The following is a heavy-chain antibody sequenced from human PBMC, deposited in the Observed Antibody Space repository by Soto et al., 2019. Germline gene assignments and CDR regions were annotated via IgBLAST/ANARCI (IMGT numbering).Heavy chain of an antibody. CDR1: GGTFSSYA. CDR3: ARDARDCSGGSCYAPIYYYGMDV. Sequence: QVQLVQSGAEVKKPGSSVKVSCKASGGTFSSYAISWVRQAPGQGLEWMGGIIPIFGTANYAQKFQGRVTITADESTSTAYMELSSRRSEDTAVYYCARDARDCSGGSCYAPIYYYGMDVWGQGTTVTVSS. V-gene: IGHV1-69*12. CDR2: IIPIFGTA. J-gene: IGHJ6*02. D-gene: IGHD2-15*01.